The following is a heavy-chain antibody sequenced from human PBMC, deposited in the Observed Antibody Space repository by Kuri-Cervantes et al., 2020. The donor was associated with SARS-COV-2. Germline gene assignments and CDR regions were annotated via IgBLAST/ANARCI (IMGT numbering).Heavy chain of an antibody. Sequence: GGSLRLSCAASGFTFSSYAMSWVRQAPGKGLEWVANIKQDGSEKYYVDSVKGRFTISRDNAKNSLYLQMNSLRDEDTAVYYCARDPNDITFGGVTVFYGMDVWGQGTTVTVSS. D-gene: IGHD3-16*01. CDR1: GFTFSSYA. CDR2: IKQDGSEK. V-gene: IGHV3-7*01. CDR3: ARDPNDITFGGVTVFYGMDV. J-gene: IGHJ6*02.